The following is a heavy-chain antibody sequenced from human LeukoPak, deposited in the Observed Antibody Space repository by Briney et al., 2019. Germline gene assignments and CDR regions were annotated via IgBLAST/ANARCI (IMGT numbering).Heavy chain of an antibody. Sequence: SETLSLTCAVYGGSFSGYYWSWIRQPPGKGLAWIGEINHSGSTDYNPSLKSRVTISVDTSKNQFSLKLSSVTAADTAVYYCARGPVLTGYPADVWGKGTTVTVSS. D-gene: IGHD3-9*01. CDR1: GGSFSGYY. J-gene: IGHJ6*04. CDR3: ARGPVLTGYPADV. CDR2: INHSGST. V-gene: IGHV4-34*01.